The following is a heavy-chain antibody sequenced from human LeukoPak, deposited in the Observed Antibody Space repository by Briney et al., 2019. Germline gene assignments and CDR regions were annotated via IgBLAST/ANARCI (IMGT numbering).Heavy chain of an antibody. Sequence: GGSLRLSCAASGFTFSSYAMHWVRQAPGKGLEWVAVISYDGSSKYYADSVKGRFTISRDNSKNTLYLQMNSLRAEDTAVYYCARAGSYDYVWGSYRYFGYWGQGTLVTVSS. CDR1: GFTFSSYA. CDR3: ARAGSYDYVWGSYRYFGY. CDR2: ISYDGSSK. V-gene: IGHV3-30*04. D-gene: IGHD3-16*02. J-gene: IGHJ4*02.